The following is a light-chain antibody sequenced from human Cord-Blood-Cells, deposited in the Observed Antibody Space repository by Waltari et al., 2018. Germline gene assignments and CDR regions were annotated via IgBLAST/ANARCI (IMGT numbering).Light chain of an antibody. CDR2: QDS. Sequence: SYELTQPPSVSVSPGQTASITCPGDTLAAKYACWYQQRPGQSPVLVIYQDSKRPSGIPERFSGSNSGNTATLTISGTQAMDEADYYCQAWDSSTVVFGTGTKVTVL. CDR3: QAWDSSTVV. J-gene: IGLJ1*01. V-gene: IGLV3-1*01. CDR1: TLAAKY.